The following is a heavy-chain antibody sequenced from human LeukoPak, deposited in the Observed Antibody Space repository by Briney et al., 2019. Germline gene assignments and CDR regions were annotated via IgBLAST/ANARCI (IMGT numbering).Heavy chain of an antibody. D-gene: IGHD5-24*01. CDR1: GFTLSTDA. J-gene: IGHJ4*02. CDR3: AKDRNGWPTNFDS. V-gene: IGHV3-23*01. Sequence: PGGALRLSCAASGFTLSTDAVNWARQARGRALEWLSAMSASGGTTYYADCVKGRFGISRDNSKNTLYLQINSLRAKHTAVYFCAKDRNGWPTNFDSWGQGTLVTVSA. CDR2: MSASGGTT.